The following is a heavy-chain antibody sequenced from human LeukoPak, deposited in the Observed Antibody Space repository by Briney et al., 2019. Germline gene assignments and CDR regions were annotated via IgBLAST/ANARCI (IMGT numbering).Heavy chain of an antibody. Sequence: PGGSLRLSCAAAGFTFSSYDMHWVRQSTGKGLEWVSAIGFAGDTYYAGSVKGRFTISRENAKNSLYLQMNYLRAGDTAVYYCARGNILTGYEYWGQGILVTVSS. CDR3: ARGNILTGYEY. CDR2: IGFAGDT. CDR1: GFTFSSYD. V-gene: IGHV3-13*04. D-gene: IGHD3-9*01. J-gene: IGHJ4*02.